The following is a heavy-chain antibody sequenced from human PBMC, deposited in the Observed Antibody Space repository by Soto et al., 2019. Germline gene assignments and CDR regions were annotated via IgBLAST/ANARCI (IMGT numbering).Heavy chain of an antibody. CDR3: ARSDRSTTDYYVRYFDY. Sequence: ESGGGVVQPGTSLRLSCAASQFTFSNYGMHWVRQAPGKGLEWVALIWYDGSNKYYADSVKGRFTISRDNSKNTLYLQMSSLKVEDTAVYYCARSDRSTTDYYVRYFDYWGQGALVTVSS. CDR1: QFTFSNYG. J-gene: IGHJ4*02. D-gene: IGHD1-26*01. V-gene: IGHV3-33*03. CDR2: IWYDGSNK.